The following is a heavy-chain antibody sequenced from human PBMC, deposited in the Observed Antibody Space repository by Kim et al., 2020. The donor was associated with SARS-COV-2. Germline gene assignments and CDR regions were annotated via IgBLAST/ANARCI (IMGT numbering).Heavy chain of an antibody. CDR2: IYYSGST. J-gene: IGHJ5*02. CDR3: ARDRRYCSGGSCYKARWFDP. CDR1: GGSISSGGYY. V-gene: IGHV4-31*03. Sequence: SETLSLTCTVSGGSISSGGYYWSWIRQHPGKGLEWIGYIYYSGSTYYNPSLKSRVTISVDTSKNQFSLKLSSVTAADTAVYYCARDRRYCSGGSCYKARWFDPWGQRTLVTVSS. D-gene: IGHD2-15*01.